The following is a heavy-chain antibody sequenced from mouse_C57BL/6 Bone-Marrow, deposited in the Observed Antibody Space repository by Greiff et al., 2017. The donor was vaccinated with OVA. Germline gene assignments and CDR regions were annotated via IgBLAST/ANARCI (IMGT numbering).Heavy chain of an antibody. CDR3: TSGYSNYYAMDD. Sequence: QVHVKQSGAELVRPGASVTLSCKASGYTFTDYEMHWVKQTPVHGLEWIGAIDPETGGTAYNQKFKGKAILNADKASSTAYMELRSLTSEDSAVYYCTSGYSNYYAMDDWGQGTSVTVSS. D-gene: IGHD2-5*01. CDR1: GYTFTDYE. V-gene: IGHV1-15*01. J-gene: IGHJ4*01. CDR2: IDPETGGT.